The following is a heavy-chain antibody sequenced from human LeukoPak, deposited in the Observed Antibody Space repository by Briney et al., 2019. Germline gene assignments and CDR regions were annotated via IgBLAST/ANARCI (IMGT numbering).Heavy chain of an antibody. CDR3: VKAQSPAGWDDAFDI. J-gene: IGHJ3*02. CDR2: ISSNGGST. V-gene: IGHV3-64D*06. D-gene: IGHD6-13*01. CDR1: GFTFSSYA. Sequence: PGGSLRLSCSASGFTFSSYAMHWVRQAPGKGLEYVSAISSNGGSTYYADSVKGRFTISRDNSKNTLYLQMSSLRAEDTAVYYCVKAQSPAGWDDAFDIWGQGTMVTVSS.